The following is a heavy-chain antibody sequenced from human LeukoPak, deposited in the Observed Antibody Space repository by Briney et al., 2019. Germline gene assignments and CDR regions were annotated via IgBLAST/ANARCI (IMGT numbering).Heavy chain of an antibody. V-gene: IGHV3-48*03. Sequence: GGSLRLYCAASGFTFSSYEMNWVRQAPGKGLEWVSYISSSGSTIYYADSVKGRFTISRDNAKNSLYLQMNSLRAEDTAVYYCARRQPLLYELAFDYWGQGTLVTVSS. CDR1: GFTFSSYE. J-gene: IGHJ4*02. CDR2: ISSSGSTI. D-gene: IGHD2-2*02. CDR3: ARRQPLLYELAFDY.